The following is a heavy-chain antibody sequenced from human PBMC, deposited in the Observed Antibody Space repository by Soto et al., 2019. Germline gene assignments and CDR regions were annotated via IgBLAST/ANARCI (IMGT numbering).Heavy chain of an antibody. V-gene: IGHV3-33*01. CDR2: IWYDGSNK. J-gene: IGHJ4*02. CDR3: ARGNGHFDY. Sequence: QVQLVESGGGVVQPGRSLRLSCAASGFTFSSYGMHWARQAPGKGLEWVAVIWYDGSNKYYADSVKGRFTISRDESKNTLYLQMNSLRAEDTAVYYCARGNGHFDYWGQGTLVTVSS. CDR1: GFTFSSYG.